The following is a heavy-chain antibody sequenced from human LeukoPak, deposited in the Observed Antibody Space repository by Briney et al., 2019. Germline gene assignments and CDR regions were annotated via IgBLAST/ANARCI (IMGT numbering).Heavy chain of an antibody. CDR3: ARPGQLGEYTPYHFDY. V-gene: IGHV5-51*01. D-gene: IGHD3-16*01. J-gene: IGHJ4*02. Sequence: GESLKISCKGSGYSFTNYWIGWVRQMPGKGPEWMGIIYPGDSDTRYSPSFQGQVTISADKSISTAYLQWSSLKASDTAMYYCARPGQLGEYTPYHFDYWGQGILVTVSS. CDR2: IYPGDSDT. CDR1: GYSFTNYW.